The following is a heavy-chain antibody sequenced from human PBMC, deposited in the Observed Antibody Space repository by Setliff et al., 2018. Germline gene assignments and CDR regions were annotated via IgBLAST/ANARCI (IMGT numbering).Heavy chain of an antibody. Sequence: SETLSLTCTVSGDSLSGDNYFWSWIRHLPGKGLQWLGHIYYTGKTYYNPSLKSRLEMSVDTSKREFALRLSSVTAADTAVYYCARDERAIEARQEYFQYWGQGTLVTVSS. J-gene: IGHJ1*01. D-gene: IGHD6-6*01. V-gene: IGHV4-30-4*02. CDR3: ARDERAIEARQEYFQY. CDR1: GDSLSGDNYF. CDR2: IYYTGKT.